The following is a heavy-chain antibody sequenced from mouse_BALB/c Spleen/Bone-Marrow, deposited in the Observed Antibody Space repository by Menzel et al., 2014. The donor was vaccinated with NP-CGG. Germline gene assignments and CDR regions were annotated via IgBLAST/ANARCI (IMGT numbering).Heavy chain of an antibody. J-gene: IGHJ3*01. Sequence: VQLVESGAELARPGASVKMSCKASGYTFTSYTMHWVKQRPGQGLEWIGYINPSSGYTNYNQKFKDKATLTADKSSSTAYMQLSSLTSEDSAVYYCARERNWDSFAYWGQGTLVTDSA. CDR2: INPSSGYT. D-gene: IGHD4-1*01. CDR1: GYTFTSYT. CDR3: ARERNWDSFAY. V-gene: IGHV1-4*01.